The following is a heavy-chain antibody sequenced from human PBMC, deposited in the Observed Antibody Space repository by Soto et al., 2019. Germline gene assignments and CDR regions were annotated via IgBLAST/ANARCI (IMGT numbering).Heavy chain of an antibody. Sequence: EVQLLESGGGLAQPGGSLRLSCAASGFTFSGFAMSWVRQAPGKGLEWVSAITGSGGSTYQADSVKGRFTISRDNSKNTLYLEMNSLRADDTAVYYCAKGSSSSRPYYFDYWGQGTLATVSS. CDR3: AKGSSSSRPYYFDY. J-gene: IGHJ4*02. CDR2: ITGSGGST. V-gene: IGHV3-23*01. CDR1: GFTFSGFA. D-gene: IGHD6-6*01.